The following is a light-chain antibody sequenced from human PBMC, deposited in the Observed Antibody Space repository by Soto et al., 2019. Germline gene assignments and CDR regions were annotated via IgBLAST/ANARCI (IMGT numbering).Light chain of an antibody. Sequence: DIRMTQSPSSLSASVGDRVSITCRASLSVATFLNWYQQRPGEAPKRLIYGASTFQSGVPARFSGSGSGTDFTLTSSSLQPEDLATSYCQHSYGSPPNFGQGTKLE. V-gene: IGKV1-39*01. J-gene: IGKJ2*01. CDR2: GAS. CDR1: LSVATF. CDR3: QHSYGSPPN.